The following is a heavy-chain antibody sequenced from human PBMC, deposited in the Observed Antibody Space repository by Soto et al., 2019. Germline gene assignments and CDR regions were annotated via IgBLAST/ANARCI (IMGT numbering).Heavy chain of an antibody. CDR2: ISYDGSNE. D-gene: IGHD6-19*01. Sequence: QVQLVESGGRVVQPGGSQKLSCAASAFTFSSYGMHWVRQAPGKGLEWVAVISYDGSNEYYADSVKGRFTISRDNSKNTLYLHMNSLRAEDTAVYYCAKDPNSSGWYGYYYYYYMDVWGKGTTVTVSS. V-gene: IGHV3-30*18. CDR1: AFTFSSYG. J-gene: IGHJ6*03. CDR3: AKDPNSSGWYGYYYYYYMDV.